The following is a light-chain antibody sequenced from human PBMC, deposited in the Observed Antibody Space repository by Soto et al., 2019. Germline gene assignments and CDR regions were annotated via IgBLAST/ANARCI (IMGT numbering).Light chain of an antibody. J-gene: IGLJ1*01. CDR3: SSYTTSNTRQIV. CDR1: SSDVGGYNY. V-gene: IGLV2-14*03. CDR2: DVS. Sequence: QSALTQPGSVSGSPGQAITISGTGTSSDVGGYNYVSWYQHHPGKAPKLMIFDVSNRPSGVSNRFSGSKSGNTASLTISGLQPEDEPDYYCSSYTTSNTRQIVFGTGTKVTVL.